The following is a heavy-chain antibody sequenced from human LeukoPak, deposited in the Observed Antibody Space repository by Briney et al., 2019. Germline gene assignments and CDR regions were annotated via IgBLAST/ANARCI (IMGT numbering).Heavy chain of an antibody. D-gene: IGHD3-22*01. V-gene: IGHV7-4-1*02. CDR2: INTNTGNP. Sequence: ASVKVSCKASGYTFTGYYMHWVRQAPGQGLEWMGWINTNTGNPTYAQGFTGRFVFSLDTSVSTAYLQISSLKAEDTAVYYCAREVDDSSGGYFDYWGQGTLVTVSS. J-gene: IGHJ4*02. CDR3: AREVDDSSGGYFDY. CDR1: GYTFTGYY.